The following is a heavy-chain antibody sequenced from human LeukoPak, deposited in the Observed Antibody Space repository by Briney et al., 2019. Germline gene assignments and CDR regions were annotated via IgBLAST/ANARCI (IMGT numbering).Heavy chain of an antibody. Sequence: GGSLRLSCAAPGFTLSSYAMSWVRQAPGKGLEWVSSISASGGSTNYADSVKGRFTISRDNSKNTVYLQMNSLRAEDTAVYYCAKVMKGSERLTMVRGVIIKTAGLYYMDVWGKGTTVTVSS. CDR2: ISASGGST. CDR1: GFTLSSYA. CDR3: AKVMKGSERLTMVRGVIIKTAGLYYMDV. J-gene: IGHJ6*03. V-gene: IGHV3-23*01. D-gene: IGHD3-10*01.